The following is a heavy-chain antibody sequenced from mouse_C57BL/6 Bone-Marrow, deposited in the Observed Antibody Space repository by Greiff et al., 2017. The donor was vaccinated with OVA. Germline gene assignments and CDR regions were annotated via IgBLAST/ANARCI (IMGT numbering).Heavy chain of an antibody. V-gene: IGHV5-9*01. Sequence: EVKVVESGGGLVKPGGSLKLSCAASGFTFSSYTMSWVRQTPEKRLEWVATISGGGGNTYYPDSVKGRFTISRDNAKNTLYLQMSSLRSEDTALYYCASYSPPYYFDYWGQGTTLTVSS. CDR3: ASYSPPYYFDY. D-gene: IGHD2-1*01. CDR1: GFTFSSYT. CDR2: ISGGGGNT. J-gene: IGHJ2*01.